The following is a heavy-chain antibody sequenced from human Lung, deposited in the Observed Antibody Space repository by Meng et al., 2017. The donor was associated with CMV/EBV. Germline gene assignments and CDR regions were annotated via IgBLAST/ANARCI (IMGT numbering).Heavy chain of an antibody. CDR1: GYTFIDYH. Sequence: QVQLAQSGAEVKEPGASVKLSCKTSGYTFIDYHIHWVRQAPGQGLEWMGWISPYNGDTIYARDFQGWVTMTRDTSNRTLYMEVSRLRFDDTAVYYCARATVKNGKRQFDYWGQGTLVTVSS. CDR2: ISPYNGDT. J-gene: IGHJ4*02. CDR3: ARATVKNGKRQFDY. V-gene: IGHV1-2*04. D-gene: IGHD1-1*01.